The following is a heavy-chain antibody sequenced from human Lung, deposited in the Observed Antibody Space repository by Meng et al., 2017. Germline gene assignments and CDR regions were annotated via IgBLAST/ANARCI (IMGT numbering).Heavy chain of an antibody. D-gene: IGHD4-11*01. Sequence: QVQLRQWAVGLLKPSETLSLTCVVSGGSFSDYYWSWIRQPPGKGLEWIGEINHSGSTNYNPSLESRATISVDTSQNNLSLKLSSVTAADSAVYYCARGPTTMAHDFDYWGQGTLVTVSS. CDR3: ARGPTTMAHDFDY. CDR2: INHSGST. V-gene: IGHV4-34*01. CDR1: GGSFSDYY. J-gene: IGHJ4*02.